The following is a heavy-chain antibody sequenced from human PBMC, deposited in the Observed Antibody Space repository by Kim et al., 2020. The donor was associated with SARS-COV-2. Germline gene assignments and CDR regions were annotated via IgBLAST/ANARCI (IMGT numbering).Heavy chain of an antibody. V-gene: IGHV1-18*01. D-gene: IGHD6-19*01. CDR1: GYTFTSYG. CDR2: ISAYNGNT. Sequence: ASVKVSCKASGYTFTSYGISWVRQAPGQGLEWMGWISAYNGNTNYAQKLQGRVTMTTDTSTSTAYMELRSLRSDDTAVYYCARGVPIAVAAKGGWFDPWGQGTLVTVSS. J-gene: IGHJ5*02. CDR3: ARGVPIAVAAKGGWFDP.